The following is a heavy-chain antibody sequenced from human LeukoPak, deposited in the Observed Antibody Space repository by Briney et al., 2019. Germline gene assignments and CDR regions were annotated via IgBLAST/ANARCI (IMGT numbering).Heavy chain of an antibody. CDR3: ARLALSGSYYPNY. CDR1: GYSISSGYY. J-gene: IGHJ4*02. CDR2: IYHSGST. D-gene: IGHD1-26*01. V-gene: IGHV4-38-2*01. Sequence: SETLSLTCAVSGYSISSGYYWGWIRQPPGKGLEWIGSIYHSGSTYYNPSLKSRVTISVDTSKNQFALKLSSVTAADTAVYYCARLALSGSYYPNYWGQGTLVTVSS.